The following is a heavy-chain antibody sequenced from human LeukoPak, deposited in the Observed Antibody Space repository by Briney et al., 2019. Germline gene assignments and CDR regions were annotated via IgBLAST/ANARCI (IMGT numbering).Heavy chain of an antibody. CDR3: ARDRPMDV. CDR2: INPNTGGT. J-gene: IGHJ6*02. CDR1: GYTFTGYY. Sequence: GASVKVSCKASGYTFTGYYMNWVRQAPGQGPEWMGWINPNTGGTNYAQKFQGRVTMTRDTSITTAYMELSRLTSDDTAEYYCARDRPMDVWGQGTTVTVSS. V-gene: IGHV1-2*02.